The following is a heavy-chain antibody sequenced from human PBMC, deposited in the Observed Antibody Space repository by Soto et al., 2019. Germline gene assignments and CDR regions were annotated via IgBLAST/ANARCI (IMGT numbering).Heavy chain of an antibody. J-gene: IGHJ1*01. CDR1: GDSISNSF. Sequence: LSLTCTVSGDSISNSFWAWIRRPPGKGLEWIGYIHYSGSANYNPSLKSRVTISVDTPKNQFSLTLNSVTAADTAVYYCAIYDSSGSRGFQHWGQGTLVTVSS. D-gene: IGHD3-22*01. CDR2: IHYSGSA. V-gene: IGHV4-59*01. CDR3: AIYDSSGSRGFQH.